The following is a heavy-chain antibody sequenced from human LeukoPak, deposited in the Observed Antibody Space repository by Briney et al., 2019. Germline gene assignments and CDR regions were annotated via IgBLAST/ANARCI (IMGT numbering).Heavy chain of an antibody. D-gene: IGHD6-19*01. J-gene: IGHJ4*02. V-gene: IGHV3-49*03. CDR1: EFTFGDYA. Sequence: GGSLRLSCTASEFTFGDYAMSWFRQAPGKGLEWVGFIRSKAYGGTTEYAASVKGRFTISRDDTKSIAYLQMNSLKTEDTAVYYCTRAGYSSGWWVSWGQGTLVTVSS. CDR3: TRAGYSSGWWVS. CDR2: IRSKAYGGTT.